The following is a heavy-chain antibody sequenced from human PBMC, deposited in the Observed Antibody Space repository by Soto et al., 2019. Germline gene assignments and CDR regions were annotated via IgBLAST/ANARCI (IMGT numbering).Heavy chain of an antibody. CDR1: GFIFDDFA. CDR2: ISWNSDSI. V-gene: IGHV3-9*01. J-gene: IGHJ4*02. Sequence: EAQLVESGGGLVQPGRSLRLSCAGSGFIFDDFAIHWVRQAPGKGLEWVSGISWNSDSIGYADSVKGRFTISRDNAKNSLYLQMNSLRVEDTALYYCTKVGGLYDFWSGPLHFDLWVQGTLVTVSS. CDR3: TKVGGLYDFWSGPLHFDL. D-gene: IGHD3-3*01.